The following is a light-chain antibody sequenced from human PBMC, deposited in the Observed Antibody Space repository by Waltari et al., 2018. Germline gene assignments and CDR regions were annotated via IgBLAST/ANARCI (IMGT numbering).Light chain of an antibody. J-gene: IGLJ3*02. CDR2: STH. V-gene: IGLV8-61*01. CDR1: SGSVSTSYY. Sequence: QTAVTQEPSFSVSPGGTVTLTCGLSSGSVSTSYYPSWYQQTPGQAPRTLIYSTHTRSSGVPDRFSGSILGNKAALTITGAQADDESDYYCVLYMGSGVWVFGGGTKLTVL. CDR3: VLYMGSGVWV.